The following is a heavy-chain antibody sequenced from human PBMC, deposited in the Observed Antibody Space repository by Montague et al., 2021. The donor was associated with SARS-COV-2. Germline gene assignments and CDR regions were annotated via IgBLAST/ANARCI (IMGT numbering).Heavy chain of an antibody. J-gene: IGHJ3*02. CDR1: GDSVSRNSPA. D-gene: IGHD1-7*01. CDR3: ARGWNYAFDI. Sequence: CAISGDSVSRNSPAWNWNRQSPPRGPECLGRTYYGSSWNTDYAVSVKRRITISPDTSKNQFSLHLNSVTPEHTAVYYCARGWNYAFDIWSQGTMVTVSS. CDR2: TYYGSSWNT. V-gene: IGHV6-1*01.